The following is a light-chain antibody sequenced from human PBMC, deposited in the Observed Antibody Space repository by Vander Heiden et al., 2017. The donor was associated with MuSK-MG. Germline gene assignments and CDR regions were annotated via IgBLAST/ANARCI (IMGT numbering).Light chain of an antibody. CDR1: QGISSA. V-gene: IGKV1-13*02. CDR3: QQFNSYPLT. J-gene: IGKJ4*01. CDR2: DAS. Sequence: AIELTQSPSSLSASAGDRVTITCRASQGISSALAWYQQKPGKAPKLLIYDASSLESGVPSRFSGSGSGTDFTLTISRLQPEDFATYYCQQFNSYPLTFGGGTKVEIK.